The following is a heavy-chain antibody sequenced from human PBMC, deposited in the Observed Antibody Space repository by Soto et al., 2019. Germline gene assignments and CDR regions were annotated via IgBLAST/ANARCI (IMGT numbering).Heavy chain of an antibody. D-gene: IGHD6-13*01. V-gene: IGHV4-39*01. CDR3: ARHPPSAAAWFDP. CDR1: DDSISSSSYY. J-gene: IGHJ5*02. Sequence: SETLSLTCTVSDDSISSSSYYWGWIRQPPGQGLEWIGSIFYSGNTYYNPSLKSRVTMSIDTSKNQLSLKLTSMIAADTALYYCARHPPSAAAWFDPWGQGTLVTVSS. CDR2: IFYSGNT.